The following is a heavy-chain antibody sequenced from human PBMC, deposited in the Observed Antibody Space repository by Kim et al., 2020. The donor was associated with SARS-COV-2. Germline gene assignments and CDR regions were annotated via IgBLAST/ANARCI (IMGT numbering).Heavy chain of an antibody. D-gene: IGHD4-17*01. J-gene: IGHJ4*02. Sequence: GGSLRLSCAASGFTFDDYAMHWVRQAPGKGLEWVSGISWNSGSIGYADSVKGRFTISRDNAKNSLYLQMNSLRAEDTALYYCAKDGGEIYGDYAWASGYFDYWGQGTLVTVSS. CDR1: GFTFDDYA. CDR3: AKDGGEIYGDYAWASGYFDY. CDR2: ISWNSGSI. V-gene: IGHV3-9*01.